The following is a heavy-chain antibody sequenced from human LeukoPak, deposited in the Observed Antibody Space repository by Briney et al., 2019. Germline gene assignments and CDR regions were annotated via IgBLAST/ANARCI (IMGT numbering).Heavy chain of an antibody. CDR1: GFTFDDYA. D-gene: IGHD3-9*01. CDR3: AKGFQQRYYDILTGYYTADYYYGMDV. Sequence: GGSLRLSCAASGFTFDDYAMHWVRQAPGKGLEWVSGISWNSGSIGYADSVKGRFTISRDNAKNSLYLQMNSLRAEDTALYYCAKGFQQRYYDILTGYYTADYYYGMDVWGQGTTVTVSS. J-gene: IGHJ6*02. CDR2: ISWNSGSI. V-gene: IGHV3-9*01.